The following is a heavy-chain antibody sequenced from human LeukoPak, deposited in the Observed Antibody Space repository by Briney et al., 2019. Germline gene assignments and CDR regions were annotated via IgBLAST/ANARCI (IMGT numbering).Heavy chain of an antibody. CDR3: ARPPFIFSGLNYYMDV. D-gene: IGHD2-15*01. CDR1: GFTFSSYA. CDR2: ISYDGSNK. J-gene: IGHJ6*03. Sequence: PGGSLRLSCAASGFTFSSYAMYWVRQAPGKGLEWVAVISYDGSNKYYADSVKGRFTIPRDNSKNTLYLQMNSLRAEDTAVYYCARPPFIFSGLNYYMDVWGKGTTVTVSS. V-gene: IGHV3-30-3*01.